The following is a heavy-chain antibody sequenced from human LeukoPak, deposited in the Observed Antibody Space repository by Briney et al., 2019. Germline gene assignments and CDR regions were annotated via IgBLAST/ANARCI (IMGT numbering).Heavy chain of an antibody. D-gene: IGHD1-26*01. CDR1: GCAFTSYG. Sequence: SVKVSCKASGCAFTSYGISWVRQAPGQGLEWMGWISAYNGNTKYAQKLQGRVSMTTDTSTSTAYMELRSLRSDDTAVYYCARGSYGDFDNWGQGTLVTVSS. J-gene: IGHJ4*02. V-gene: IGHV1-18*01. CDR2: ISAYNGNT. CDR3: ARGSYGDFDN.